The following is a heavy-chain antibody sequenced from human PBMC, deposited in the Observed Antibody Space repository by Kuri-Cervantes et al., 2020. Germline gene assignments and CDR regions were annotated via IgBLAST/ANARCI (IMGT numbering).Heavy chain of an antibody. V-gene: IGHV3-30-3*01. Sequence: GESLKISCAASGFTFSSYAMHWVRQAPGKGLEWVAVISYDGSNKYYADSVKGRFTISRDNAKNSLYLQMNSLRAEDTALYYCAKDIGTQQTQGWFDPRGQGTLVTVSS. J-gene: IGHJ5*02. CDR1: GFTFSSYA. D-gene: IGHD1-26*01. CDR2: ISYDGSNK. CDR3: AKDIGTQQTQGWFDP.